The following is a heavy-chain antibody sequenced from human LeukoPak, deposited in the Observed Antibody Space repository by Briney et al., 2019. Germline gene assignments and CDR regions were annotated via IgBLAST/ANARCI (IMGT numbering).Heavy chain of an antibody. D-gene: IGHD3-10*01. V-gene: IGHV4-34*01. CDR2: INHSGST. Sequence: TSETLSLTCAVYGGSFSGYYWSWIRQPPGKGLEWIGEINHSGSTNYNPSLKSRVTISVDTSKNQFSLKLSSVTAADTAVYYCARFGGYYYYYYYMDVWAKGPRSPSP. CDR1: GGSFSGYY. CDR3: ARFGGYYYYYYYMDV. J-gene: IGHJ6*03.